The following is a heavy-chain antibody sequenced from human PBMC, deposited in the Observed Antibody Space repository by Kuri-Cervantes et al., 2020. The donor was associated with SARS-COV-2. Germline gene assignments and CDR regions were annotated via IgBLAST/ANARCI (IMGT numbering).Heavy chain of an antibody. CDR3: ARGPSPYGPWDY. D-gene: IGHD4-17*01. CDR2: IGGYNGNT. J-gene: IGHJ4*02. Sequence: ASVKVSCKASGYTATDYGISWVRQAPGQGLEWMGWIGGYNGNTNYAQKLQGRVTMTTDTSTSTAYMELRSLRSDDTAVYYCARGPSPYGPWDYWGQGTLVTVSS. V-gene: IGHV1-18*01. CDR1: GYTATDYG.